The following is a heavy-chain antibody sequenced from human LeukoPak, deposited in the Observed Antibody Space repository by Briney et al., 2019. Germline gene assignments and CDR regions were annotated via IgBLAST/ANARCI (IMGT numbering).Heavy chain of an antibody. Sequence: KIGESLKISCKGSGYSFTSYWIGWVRQMPGKGLEWMGIIYPGDSDTRYSPSFQGQVTISADKSISTAYLQWSSLKASDTAMYYCARGRGYSYGYGCYFDYWGQGTLVTVSS. J-gene: IGHJ4*02. V-gene: IGHV5-51*01. CDR2: IYPGDSDT. D-gene: IGHD5-18*01. CDR1: GYSFTSYW. CDR3: ARGRGYSYGYGCYFDY.